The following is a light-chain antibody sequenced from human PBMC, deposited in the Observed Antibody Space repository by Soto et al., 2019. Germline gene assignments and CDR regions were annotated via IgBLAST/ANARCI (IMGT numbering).Light chain of an antibody. Sequence: QPVLTQPPSVSGAPGQRVTISCTGSSSNIGAGHGAHWYQHLPGSAPQLLIYGNINRPSGVPDRFSGSKSGTSASLAITGLQAEDEADYYCQSYEIGLSVFGTGTKLTVL. V-gene: IGLV1-40*01. J-gene: IGLJ1*01. CDR3: QSYEIGLSV. CDR2: GNI. CDR1: SSNIGAGHG.